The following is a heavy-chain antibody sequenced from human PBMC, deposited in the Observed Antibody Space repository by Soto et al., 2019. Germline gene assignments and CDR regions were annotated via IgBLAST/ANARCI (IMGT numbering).Heavy chain of an antibody. J-gene: IGHJ5*02. CDR2: ISYGGSNK. V-gene: IGHV3-30*18. CDR1: GFTFSSYG. Sequence: QVQLVESGGGVVQPGRSLRLSCAASGFTFSSYGMHWVRQAPGKGLEWVAVISYGGSNKYYADSVKGRFTISRDKSKNTLYLQMNNLRAEDTAVYYCAKDNCISTSGYRLYNWFDPWGQGTLVTVSS. CDR3: AKDNCISTSGYRLYNWFDP. D-gene: IGHD2-2*01.